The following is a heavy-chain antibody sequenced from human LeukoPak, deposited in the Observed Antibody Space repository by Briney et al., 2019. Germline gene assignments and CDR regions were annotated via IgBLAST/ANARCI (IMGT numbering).Heavy chain of an antibody. J-gene: IGHJ5*02. CDR1: GGSISSSSNS. Sequence: SETLPLTCTVSGGSISSSSNSWGWIRQPPGKGLEWIGSVYFSVSTYYNPSLKSRVTISLDTSKNHFSLKLRSVTAADTAVYYCARLGSTWFGGGDWFDPWGQGTLVTVSS. CDR3: ARLGSTWFGGGDWFDP. CDR2: VYFSVST. D-gene: IGHD3-10*01. V-gene: IGHV4-39*02.